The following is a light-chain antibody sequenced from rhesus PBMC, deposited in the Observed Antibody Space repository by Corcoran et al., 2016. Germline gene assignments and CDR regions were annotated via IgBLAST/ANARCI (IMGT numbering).Light chain of an antibody. J-gene: IGKJ1*01. CDR2: NAN. V-gene: IGKV1-32*01. Sequence: DIQMTQSPSSLSASVGDRVTITCRASQGISKYLNWYQQKPGKAPKLLIYNANRLESGVPSRFSGSGSGTEFTLIISSLQPEDFATYYCQQYNSLPWTFDQGTKVEIK. CDR3: QQYNSLPWT. CDR1: QGISKY.